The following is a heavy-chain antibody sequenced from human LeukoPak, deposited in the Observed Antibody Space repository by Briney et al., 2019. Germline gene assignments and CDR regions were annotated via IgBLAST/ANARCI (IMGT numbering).Heavy chain of an antibody. J-gene: IGHJ4*02. V-gene: IGHV4-4*07. Sequence: KPSETLCLTCTVAGGSISSYYWSWIRQPAGKGLEWIGRIYTSGSTNYNPSLKSRVTMSVDTSKNQFSLKLSSVTAADTAVYYCAREGSYDFWSGYYPIWGQGTLVTVSS. CDR3: AREGSYDFWSGYYPI. CDR2: IYTSGST. D-gene: IGHD3-3*01. CDR1: GGSISSYY.